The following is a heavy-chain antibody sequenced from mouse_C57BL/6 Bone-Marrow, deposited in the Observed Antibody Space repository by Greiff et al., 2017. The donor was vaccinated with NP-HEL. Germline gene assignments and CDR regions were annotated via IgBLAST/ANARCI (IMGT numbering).Heavy chain of an antibody. J-gene: IGHJ4*01. V-gene: IGHV5-4*01. D-gene: IGHD1-1*01. CDR2: ISDCGSYT. Sequence: DVQLVESGGGLVKPGGSLKLSCAASGYTFSSYAMSWVRQTPEKRLEWVATISDCGSYTNYTHNVKGRFTISSDNAKNNLYLQMNHLKSEDTAMYYCARDRGYDGSRLCAMDYWGQGTTVTVSS. CDR1: GYTFSSYA. CDR3: ARDRGYDGSRLCAMDY.